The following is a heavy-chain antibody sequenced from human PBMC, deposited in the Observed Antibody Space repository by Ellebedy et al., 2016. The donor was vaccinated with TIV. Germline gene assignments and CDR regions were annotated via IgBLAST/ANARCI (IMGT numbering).Heavy chain of an antibody. D-gene: IGHD6-19*01. Sequence: PGGSLRLSCAASGFTLSHFAMSWVRQAPGKGLEWVSSLSGSGGRADYADSVKGRFTISRDNSKNTLYLQMNSLRAGDTAVYYCAKGTQWLGRTFFDYWGQGTLVTVSS. V-gene: IGHV3-23*01. CDR1: GFTLSHFA. CDR3: AKGTQWLGRTFFDY. CDR2: LSGSGGRA. J-gene: IGHJ4*02.